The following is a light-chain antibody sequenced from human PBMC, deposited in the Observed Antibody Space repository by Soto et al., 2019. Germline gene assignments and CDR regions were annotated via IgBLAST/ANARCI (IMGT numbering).Light chain of an antibody. CDR2: DVT. CDR1: SSDVGGYSY. Sequence: SALTQPHSVSGSPGQSVTISCTGTSSDVGGYSYVSWYQQHPGKAPELIIYDVTERPSGVPDRFSGSKSGNTASLTISGLQAEDEADYYCCSYTGSYSYVFGIGTKVTVL. CDR3: CSYTGSYSYV. V-gene: IGLV2-11*01. J-gene: IGLJ1*01.